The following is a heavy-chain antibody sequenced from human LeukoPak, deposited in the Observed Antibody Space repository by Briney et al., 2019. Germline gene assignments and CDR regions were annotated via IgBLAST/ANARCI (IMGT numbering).Heavy chain of an antibody. J-gene: IGHJ3*02. V-gene: IGHV4-4*07. D-gene: IGHD2-8*01. CDR3: VRDGVQGAFDI. CDR2: IYTSGST. Sequence: PSETLSLTCAVYGGSFSGYYWNWIRQPAGKGLECIGRIYTSGSTNYNPSLKSRVTMSIDTSKNQFSLKLRSVTAADTAVYYCVRDGVQGAFDIWGQGTMVTVSS. CDR1: GGSFSGYY.